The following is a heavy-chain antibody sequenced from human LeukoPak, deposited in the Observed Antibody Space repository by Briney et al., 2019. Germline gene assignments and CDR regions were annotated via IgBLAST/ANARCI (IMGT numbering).Heavy chain of an antibody. V-gene: IGHV4-39*01. CDR1: GGSISSSSYY. J-gene: IGHJ4*02. CDR3: ARLTRIAVAGRTDFDY. D-gene: IGHD6-19*01. Sequence: SETLSLTCTLPGGSISSSSYYWGWIRQPPGKGLEWIVTIYYSGTTYHNPPLKSSVIISVDTSKNQFSLRLSSVTAADTAVYYCARLTRIAVAGRTDFDYWGQGTLVTVSS. CDR2: IYYSGTT.